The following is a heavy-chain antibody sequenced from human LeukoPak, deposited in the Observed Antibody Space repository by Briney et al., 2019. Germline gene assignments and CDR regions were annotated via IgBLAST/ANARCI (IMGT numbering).Heavy chain of an antibody. CDR1: GFTFSNYG. D-gene: IGHD4-17*01. Sequence: GGSLRLSCAASGFTFSNYGFHWVRQAPGKGLEWVAVIWYDGSHHYYADSVKGRFTISRDNSKSTLYIQMDSLTAEDTAVYYCARDPDLYGDSFFDFRGQGTLVTVS. V-gene: IGHV3-33*01. CDR3: ARDPDLYGDSFFDF. CDR2: IWYDGSHH. J-gene: IGHJ4*02.